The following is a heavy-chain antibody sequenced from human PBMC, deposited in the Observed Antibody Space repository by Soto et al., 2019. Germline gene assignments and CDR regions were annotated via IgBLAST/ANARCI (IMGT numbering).Heavy chain of an antibody. V-gene: IGHV6-1*01. CDR2: TYYRSKWYN. CDR3: AVSIAYYYDSSGYYHFDY. J-gene: IGHJ4*02. CDR1: GDSVSSNSAA. Sequence: SQTLSLTCAISGDSVSSNSAAWNWIRQSPSRGLEWLGRTYYRSKWYNDYAVSVKSRITINPDTSKNQFSLQLNSVTPEDTAVYYCAVSIAYYYDSSGYYHFDYWGQGTLVTVSS. D-gene: IGHD3-22*01.